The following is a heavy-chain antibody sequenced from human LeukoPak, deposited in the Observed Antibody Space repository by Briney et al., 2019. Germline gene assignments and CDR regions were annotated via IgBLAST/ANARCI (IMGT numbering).Heavy chain of an antibody. V-gene: IGHV3-23*01. CDR2: ISGSGGST. D-gene: IGHD6-19*01. J-gene: IGHJ4*02. CDR1: GFTFSSYA. Sequence: GGSLRLSCAASGFTFSSYAMSWVRQAPGKGLEWVSAISGSGGSTYYADSVKGRFTISRDNSKNTLYLQMDSLRAEDTAVYYCAKARIAVAGTGGSYFDYWSQGTLVTVSS. CDR3: AKARIAVAGTGGSYFDY.